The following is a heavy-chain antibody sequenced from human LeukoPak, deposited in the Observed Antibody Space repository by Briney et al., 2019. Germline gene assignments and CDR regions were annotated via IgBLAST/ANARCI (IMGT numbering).Heavy chain of an antibody. CDR1: GFTVSSNY. J-gene: IGHJ6*02. D-gene: IGHD6-13*01. V-gene: IGHV3-66*01. CDR2: IYSGGST. CDR3: ARVAAAQYYYYGMDV. Sequence: GGSLRLSCAASGFTVSSNYMSWVRHAPGKGLEGVSVIYSGGSTYYADSVKGRFTISRDNSKNTLYLQMNSLRAEDTAVYYCARVAAAQYYYYGMDVWGQGTTVTVSS.